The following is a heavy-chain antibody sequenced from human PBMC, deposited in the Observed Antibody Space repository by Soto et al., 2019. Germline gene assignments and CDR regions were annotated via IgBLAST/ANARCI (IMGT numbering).Heavy chain of an antibody. V-gene: IGHV1-3*01. CDR1: GYTFTSYA. CDR3: ARVSSYCSSTSCPPSFDY. CDR2: INAGNGNT. Sequence: ASVKVSCKASGYTFTSYAMHWVRQAPGQRLEWMGWINAGNGNTKYSQKFQGRVTITRDTSASTAYMELSSLRPEDTAVYYCARVSSYCSSTSCPPSFDYWGQGTLVTVSS. J-gene: IGHJ4*02. D-gene: IGHD2-2*01.